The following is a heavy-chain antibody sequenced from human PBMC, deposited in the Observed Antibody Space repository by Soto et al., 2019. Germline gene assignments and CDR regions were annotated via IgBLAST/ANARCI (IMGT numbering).Heavy chain of an antibody. Sequence: PGGSLRLSCAASGFTFSSHWMNWVRQGPGKGLVWVAVISYDGSNKYYADSVKGRFTISRDNSKNTLYLQMNSLRAEDTAVYYCAKDRYYYDSSGYYLFDYWGQGTLVTVSS. CDR1: GFTFSSHW. CDR3: AKDRYYYDSSGYYLFDY. D-gene: IGHD3-22*01. CDR2: ISYDGSNK. V-gene: IGHV3-30*18. J-gene: IGHJ4*02.